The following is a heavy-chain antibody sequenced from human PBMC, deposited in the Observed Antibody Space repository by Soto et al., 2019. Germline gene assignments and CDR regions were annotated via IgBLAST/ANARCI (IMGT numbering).Heavy chain of an antibody. CDR1: GGSISSYY. Sequence: PSETLSLTCTVSGGSISSYYWSWIRQPPGKGLEWIGYIYYSGSTNYNPSLKSRVTISVDTSKNQFSLKLSSVTAADTAVYYCARVESIAAAPRWFDPWGQGTLVTVSS. V-gene: IGHV4-59*01. J-gene: IGHJ5*02. CDR3: ARVESIAAAPRWFDP. CDR2: IYYSGST. D-gene: IGHD6-13*01.